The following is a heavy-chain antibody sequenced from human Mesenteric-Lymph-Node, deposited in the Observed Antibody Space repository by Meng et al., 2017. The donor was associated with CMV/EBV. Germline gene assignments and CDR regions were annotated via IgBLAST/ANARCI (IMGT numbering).Heavy chain of an antibody. D-gene: IGHD3-22*01. J-gene: IGHJ4*02. CDR3: ARDPLDYDSSDYYSEDY. V-gene: IGHV4-39*07. CDR2: IYYSGST. CDR1: GASISGSSYY. Sequence: SETLSLTCTVSGASISGSSYYWGWMRQPPGKGLEWIGTIYYSGSTNYNPSLKSRVTMSVDMSKNQFSLKLSSVTAADTAVYYCARDPLDYDSSDYYSEDYWGQGTLVTVSS.